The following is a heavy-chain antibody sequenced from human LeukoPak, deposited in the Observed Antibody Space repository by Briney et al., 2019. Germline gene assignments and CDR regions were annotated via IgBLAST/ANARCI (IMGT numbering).Heavy chain of an antibody. D-gene: IGHD6-6*01. Sequence: ASMKVSCKASGYTFTSYGISWVRQAPGQGLEWMGWISTYNGNTNYAQKLQGRVTMTTDTSTSTAYMELRSLRSDDTAVYYCARDPEYSSSSSPTLYYYYYGMDVWGQGTTVTVSS. CDR3: ARDPEYSSSSSPTLYYYYYGMDV. V-gene: IGHV1-18*01. CDR1: GYTFTSYG. CDR2: ISTYNGNT. J-gene: IGHJ6*02.